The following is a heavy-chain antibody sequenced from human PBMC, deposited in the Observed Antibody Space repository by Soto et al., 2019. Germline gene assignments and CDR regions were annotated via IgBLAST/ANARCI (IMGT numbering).Heavy chain of an antibody. D-gene: IGHD2-8*01. CDR3: ARQGSNGAYYYYGMDV. CDR2: IYPGDSDT. V-gene: IGHV5-51*01. CDR1: GYRFSSYW. J-gene: IGHJ6*02. Sequence: PVESLKISCQGSGYRFSSYWIAWVRQMPGKGLEWMGIIYPGDSDTIYSPSFQGQVTFSVDKSTSTAYLQWSSLKASDTAMYYCARQGSNGAYYYYGMDVWGQGTTVTVSS.